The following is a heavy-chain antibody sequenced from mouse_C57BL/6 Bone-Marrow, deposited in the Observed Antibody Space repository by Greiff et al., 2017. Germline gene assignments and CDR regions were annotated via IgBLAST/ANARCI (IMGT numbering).Heavy chain of an antibody. CDR1: GYTFTSYG. Sequence: QVQLQQSGAELARPGASVKLSCKASGYTFTSYGISWVKQRTGQGLEWIGVIYPRSGNTYYNEKFKGKATLTADKSSSTAYMELRSLTSEDSAVYFCARGYFDVWGTGTTVTVSS. V-gene: IGHV1-81*01. CDR2: IYPRSGNT. J-gene: IGHJ1*03. CDR3: ARGYFDV.